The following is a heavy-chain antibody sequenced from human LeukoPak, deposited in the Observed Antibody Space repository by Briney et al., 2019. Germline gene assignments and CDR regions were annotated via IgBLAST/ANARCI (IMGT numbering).Heavy chain of an antibody. CDR3: ARSCGGDCYPSLYNWFDP. J-gene: IGHJ5*02. D-gene: IGHD2-21*01. CDR1: GGSISSSSYY. CDR2: INYSGTT. V-gene: IGHV4-39*01. Sequence: SETLSLTCTVSGGSISSSSYYWGWIRQPPGKGLEWIGNINYSGTTYYNPSLKSRITISIDTSKNQFSLELSSVTAADTAVYYCARSCGGDCYPSLYNWFDPWGQGTLVTVSS.